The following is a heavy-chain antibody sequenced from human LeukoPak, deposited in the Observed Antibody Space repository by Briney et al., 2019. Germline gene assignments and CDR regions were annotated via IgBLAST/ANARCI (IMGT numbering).Heavy chain of an antibody. V-gene: IGHV4-61*02. CDR2: ISTRGST. CDR1: GDSISSGPYY. D-gene: IGHD3-22*01. Sequence: SETLSLTCTVSGDSISSGPYYWNWIRQPAGKGLEWIGRISTRGSTLYNPSLKSRVTISVDTSKNQFSLKLSSVTAADTAVYYCARARGYFNDYWGQGTLVTVSS. J-gene: IGHJ4*02. CDR3: ARARGYFNDY.